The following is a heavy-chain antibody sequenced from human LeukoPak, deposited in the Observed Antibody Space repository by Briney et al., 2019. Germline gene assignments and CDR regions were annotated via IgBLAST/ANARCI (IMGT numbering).Heavy chain of an antibody. CDR2: IIPIFGTA. J-gene: IGHJ6*02. CDR3: ARDLIAAAELNYYGVDV. V-gene: IGHV1-69*13. D-gene: IGHD6-13*01. CDR1: GGTFSSYA. Sequence: SVRVSCKASGGTFSSYAISWVRQAPGQGLEWMGGIIPIFGTANYAQKFQGRVTITADESTSTAYMELSSLRSEDTAVYYCARDLIAAAELNYYGVDVWGQGTTVTVSS.